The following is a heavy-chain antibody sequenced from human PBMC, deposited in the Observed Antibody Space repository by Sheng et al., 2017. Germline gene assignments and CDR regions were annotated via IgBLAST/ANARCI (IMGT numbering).Heavy chain of an antibody. J-gene: IGHJ5*02. CDR2: INHSGST. CDR1: GGSFSGYY. V-gene: IGHV4-34*01. D-gene: IGHD6-13*01. Sequence: QVQLQQWGAGLLKPSETLSLTCAVYGGSFSGYYWSWIRQPPGKGLEWIGEINHSGSTNYNPSLKSRVTISVDTSKNQFSLKLSSVTAADTAVYYCARENLQQLRWYNWFDPWGQGTLVTVS. CDR3: ARENLQQLRWYNWFDP.